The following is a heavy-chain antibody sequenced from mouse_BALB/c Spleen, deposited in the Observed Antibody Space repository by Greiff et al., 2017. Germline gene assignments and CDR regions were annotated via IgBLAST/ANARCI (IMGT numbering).Heavy chain of an antibody. CDR2: ISSGSSTI. Sequence: DVHLVESGGGLVQPGGSRKLSCAASGFTFSSFGMHWVRQAPEKGLEWVAYISSGSSTIYYADTVKGRFTISRDNPKNTLFLQMTSLRSEDTAMYYCAREGRPAWFAYWGQGTLVTVSA. J-gene: IGHJ3*01. V-gene: IGHV5-17*02. CDR1: GFTFSSFG. CDR3: AREGRPAWFAY.